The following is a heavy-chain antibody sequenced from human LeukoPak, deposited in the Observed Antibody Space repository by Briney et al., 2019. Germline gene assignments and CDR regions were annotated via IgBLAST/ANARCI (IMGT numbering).Heavy chain of an antibody. Sequence: SETLSLTCTVSGGSIGSFYWSWIRQAPGKGPEWIGNIYGNGNTNYNPSLRGRVSMSVATSSEQFSLRLRSVTAADTAIYYCARHAFVLEAGSWFDPWGQGILVTVSS. CDR1: GGSIGSFY. D-gene: IGHD2-8*02. J-gene: IGHJ5*02. CDR2: IYGNGNT. V-gene: IGHV4-59*08. CDR3: ARHAFVLEAGSWFDP.